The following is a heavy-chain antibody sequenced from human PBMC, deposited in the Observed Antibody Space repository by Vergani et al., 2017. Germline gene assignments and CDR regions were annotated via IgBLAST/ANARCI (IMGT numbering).Heavy chain of an antibody. CDR2: IYHSGST. Sequence: QVQLQESGPGLVEPSETLSLTCAVSGYSIRNGYYWGWIRQPPGKGLEWIGSIYHSGSTPYNTSLMRRVTISVDTSNNDFSLMVTAVTAADTAVYYCTRQPEEGASGPPSVPTWGQGISVIVSS. CDR3: TRQPEEGASGPPSVPT. J-gene: IGHJ4*02. V-gene: IGHV4-38-2*01. CDR1: GYSIRNGYY. D-gene: IGHD4/OR15-4a*01.